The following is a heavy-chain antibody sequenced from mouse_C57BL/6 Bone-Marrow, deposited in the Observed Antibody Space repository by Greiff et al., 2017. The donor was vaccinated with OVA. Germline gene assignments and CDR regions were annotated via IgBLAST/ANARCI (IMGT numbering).Heavy chain of an antibody. CDR1: GFNIKNTY. Sequence: EVQLVESVAELVRPGASVKLSCTASGFNIKNTYMHWVKQRPEQGLEWIGRIDPANGNTKYAPKFQGKATITADTSSNTAYLQRSSLTSEDTAIYYCARALYYSNGYYFDYWGQGTTLTVSS. V-gene: IGHV14-3*01. CDR2: IDPANGNT. D-gene: IGHD2-5*01. CDR3: ARALYYSNGYYFDY. J-gene: IGHJ2*01.